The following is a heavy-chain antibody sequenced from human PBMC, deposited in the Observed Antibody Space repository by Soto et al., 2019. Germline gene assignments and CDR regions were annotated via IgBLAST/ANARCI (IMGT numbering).Heavy chain of an antibody. CDR1: GGTFSSYD. CDR3: ARGNLRGRASAGYNWFDP. J-gene: IGHJ5*02. D-gene: IGHD6-13*01. V-gene: IGHV1-69*01. Sequence: QVQLVQSGAEVKKPGSSVKVSCKASGGTFSSYDISWVRQAPGQGLEWMGGIIHIFGTANYAQKVQGRVTITADESTSTAYMELSSLRSEDTAVYYCARGNLRGRASAGYNWFDPWGQGTLVTVSS. CDR2: IIHIFGTA.